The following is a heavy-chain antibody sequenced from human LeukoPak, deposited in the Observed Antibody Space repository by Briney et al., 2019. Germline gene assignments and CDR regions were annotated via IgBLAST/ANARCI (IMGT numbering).Heavy chain of an antibody. V-gene: IGHV3-48*04. CDR1: GFTFSSYR. CDR3: AELGITMIGGV. D-gene: IGHD3-10*02. J-gene: IGHJ6*04. Sequence: GGSLRLSCAASGFTFSSYRMNWVRKAPGKGLEWVSYISSSGSTIYYADSVKGRFTISRDNAKNSLYLQMNSLRAEDTAVYYCAELGITMIGGVWGKGTTVTTSS. CDR2: ISSSGSTI.